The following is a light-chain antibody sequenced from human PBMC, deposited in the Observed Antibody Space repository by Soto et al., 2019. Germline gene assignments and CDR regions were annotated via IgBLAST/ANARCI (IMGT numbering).Light chain of an antibody. CDR3: GAWDGSLNALFV. J-gene: IGLJ1*01. CDR2: GND. Sequence: QSVLSQPPSASGTPGQRVTTSCSGSTSNIGSNTVNWYQQLPGTAPRLLIYGNDQRPSGVPDRFSGSKSGTSASLAISGLRSEDEADYYCGAWDGSLNALFVFGTGTKVTVL. CDR1: TSNIGSNT. V-gene: IGLV1-44*01.